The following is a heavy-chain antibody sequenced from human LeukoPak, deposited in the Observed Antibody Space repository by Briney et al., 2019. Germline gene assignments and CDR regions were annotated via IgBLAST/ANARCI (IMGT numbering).Heavy chain of an antibody. CDR2: IWYDGSNK. CDR1: GFTFSSYG. J-gene: IGHJ4*02. V-gene: IGHV3-33*01. D-gene: IGHD6-19*01. Sequence: GGSLRLSCAASGFTFSSYGMHWVRRAPGKGLEWVAVIWYDGSNKYYADSVKGRFTISRDNSKNTLYLQMNSLRAEDTAVYYCARCSRDSSGQPLEYYFDYWGQGTLVTVSS. CDR3: ARCSRDSSGQPLEYYFDY.